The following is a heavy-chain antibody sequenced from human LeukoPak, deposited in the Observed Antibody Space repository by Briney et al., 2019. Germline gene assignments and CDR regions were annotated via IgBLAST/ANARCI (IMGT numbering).Heavy chain of an antibody. CDR2: IKQDGSEK. Sequence: GGSLRLSCAASGFTFSSYWMSWVRQAPGKGLEWVANIKQDGSEKYYVDSVKGRFTISRDNAKNSLYLQMNSLRAEDTAVYYCARDRFEGSSGWYEDYWGQGTLVTVSS. J-gene: IGHJ4*02. D-gene: IGHD6-19*01. CDR3: ARDRFEGSSGWYEDY. V-gene: IGHV3-7*01. CDR1: GFTFSSYW.